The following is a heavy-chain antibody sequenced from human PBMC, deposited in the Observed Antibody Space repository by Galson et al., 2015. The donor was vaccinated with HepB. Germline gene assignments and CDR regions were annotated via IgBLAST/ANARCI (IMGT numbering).Heavy chain of an antibody. J-gene: IGHJ5*02. CDR3: ARDGSSIGWFDP. Sequence: SCKAPGGTFSSYAISWARQAPGQGLEWMGGIIPIFGTANYAQKFQGRVTITADESTSTAYMELSSLRSEDTAVYYCARDGSSIGWFDPWGQGTLVTVSS. D-gene: IGHD2-21*01. V-gene: IGHV1-69*01. CDR1: GGTFSSYA. CDR2: IIPIFGTA.